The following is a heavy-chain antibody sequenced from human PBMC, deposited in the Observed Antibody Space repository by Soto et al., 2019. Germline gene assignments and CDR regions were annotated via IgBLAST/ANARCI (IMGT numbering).Heavy chain of an antibody. V-gene: IGHV3-33*01. CDR2: IWNDGSKQ. D-gene: IGHD4-17*01. Sequence: QVQLVESGGGVVQPGRSLRLSCVASGFTFSRYGMHWVRQAPGKGLEWVAVIWNDGSKQVNDDSVKGRFTISRDNSKNTLYLEMDSLRDEDTSVYYCARDNDYEANAIDLWGQGTLVTFSS. CDR1: GFTFSRYG. CDR3: ARDNDYEANAIDL. J-gene: IGHJ5*02.